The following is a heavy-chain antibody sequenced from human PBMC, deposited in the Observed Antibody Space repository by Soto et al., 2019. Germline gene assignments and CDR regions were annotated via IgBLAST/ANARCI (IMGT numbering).Heavy chain of an antibody. V-gene: IGHV1-45*02. J-gene: IGHJ6*02. CDR3: ATPGAYGGHSYGIDV. CDR2: STVLNGDT. Sequence: QMPLVQSGAEVKKTGSSVKVSCTASGYTYTYRYLHWVRQAPGQALEWMGWSTVLNGDTNFAQKFQRRVIITRKRSMTTASMELSSLTSDDTGIYYCATPGAYGGHSYGIDVWGQGTSFTVSS. D-gene: IGHD2-21*01. CDR1: GYTYTYRY.